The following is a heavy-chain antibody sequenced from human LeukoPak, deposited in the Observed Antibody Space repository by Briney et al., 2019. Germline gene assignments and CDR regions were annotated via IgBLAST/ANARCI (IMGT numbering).Heavy chain of an antibody. CDR1: GGPTTSYY. V-gene: IGHV4-59*08. CDR2: IYYSGST. CDR3: ARHGYYDSSGYYYDY. D-gene: IGHD3-22*01. Sequence: SETLSLTCTVSGGPTTSYYWSWIRQPPGKGLEWIGYIYYSGSTNYNPSLKSRVTISVDTSKNQFSLKLSSVTAADTAVYYCARHGYYDSSGYYYDYWGQGTLVTVSS. J-gene: IGHJ4*02.